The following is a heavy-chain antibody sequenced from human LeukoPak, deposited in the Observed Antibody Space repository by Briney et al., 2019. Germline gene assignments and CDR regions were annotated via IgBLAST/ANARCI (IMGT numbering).Heavy chain of an antibody. CDR3: ARVRVPEYFDY. J-gene: IGHJ4*02. Sequence: PSQTLSLTCTVSGGSISSGSYYWSWIRQPAGKGLEWIGYIYYSGSTNYNPSLKSRVTISVDTSKNQFSLKLSSVTAADTAVYYCARVRVPEYFDYWGQGTLVTVSS. D-gene: IGHD2-2*01. CDR1: GGSISSGSYY. V-gene: IGHV4-61*10. CDR2: IYYSGST.